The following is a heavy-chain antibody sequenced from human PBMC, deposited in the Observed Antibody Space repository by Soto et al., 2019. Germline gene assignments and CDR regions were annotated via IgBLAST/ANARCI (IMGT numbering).Heavy chain of an antibody. CDR3: AGGFSYGYIDN. D-gene: IGHD5-18*01. Sequence: GGSLRLSCAASGFTVSSNYMSWVRQAPGRGLEWLSVVFAGGGTYYADSVKGRFTISKDNSKNRVYLQMNTLRAGDTAVYYCAGGFSYGYIDNWGQGTPVTVSS. CDR2: VFAGGGT. CDR1: GFTVSSNY. V-gene: IGHV3-53*01. J-gene: IGHJ4*02.